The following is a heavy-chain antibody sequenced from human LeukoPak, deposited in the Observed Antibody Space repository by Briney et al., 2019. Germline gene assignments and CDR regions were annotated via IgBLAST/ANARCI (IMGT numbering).Heavy chain of an antibody. CDR1: GGPISSYY. Sequence: SETLSLTCTVSGGPISSYYWSWIRQPAGKGLEWIGRIYTSGSTNYNPSLKSRVTMSVDTSKNQFSLKLSSVTAADTAVYYCARDRIGYCTNGVCYTSSSSSWYWFDPWGQGTLVTVSS. D-gene: IGHD2-8*01. J-gene: IGHJ5*02. V-gene: IGHV4-4*07. CDR2: IYTSGST. CDR3: ARDRIGYCTNGVCYTSSSSSWYWFDP.